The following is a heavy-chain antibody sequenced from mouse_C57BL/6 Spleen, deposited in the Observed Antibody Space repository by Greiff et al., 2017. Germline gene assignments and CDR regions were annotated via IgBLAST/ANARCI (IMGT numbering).Heavy chain of an antibody. V-gene: IGHV1-26*01. CDR2: INPNNGGT. Sequence: VQLQQSGPELVKPGASVKISCKASGYTFTDYYMNWVKQSHGQSLEWIGDINPNNGGTSYNQKFKGKATLTVDKSSSTAYMEIRSLTSADSAVYYCARVVRRYWYIDCGGTGTSVTVSS. J-gene: IGHJ1*03. CDR3: ARVVRRYWYIDC. CDR1: GYTFTDYY. D-gene: IGHD2-14*01.